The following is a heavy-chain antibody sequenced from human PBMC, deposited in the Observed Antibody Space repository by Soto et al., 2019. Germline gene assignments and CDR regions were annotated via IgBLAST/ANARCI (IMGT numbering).Heavy chain of an antibody. CDR1: GYTLTELS. Sequence: ASVKVSCKVSGYTLTELSMHWVRQAPGKGLEWMGGIIPIFGTANYAQKFQGRVTMTRDTSISTAYMELSRLRSDDTAVYYCARDPSIAAAGTGVDYWGQGTLVTVSS. CDR3: ARDPSIAAAGTGVDY. J-gene: IGHJ4*02. CDR2: IIPIFGTA. V-gene: IGHV1-2*02. D-gene: IGHD6-13*01.